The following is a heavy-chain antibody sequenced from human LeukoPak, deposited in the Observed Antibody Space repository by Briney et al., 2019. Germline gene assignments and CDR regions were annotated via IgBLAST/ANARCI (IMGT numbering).Heavy chain of an antibody. Sequence: QPGRSLRLSCAASGFTFDDYAMHWVRQAPGKGLEWVSGISWNSGSIGYADSVNGRFTISRDNAKNSLYLQMNSLRAEDTALYYCAKGKGVYYFDYWGQGTLVTVSS. V-gene: IGHV3-9*01. CDR1: GFTFDDYA. J-gene: IGHJ4*02. D-gene: IGHD2-8*01. CDR2: ISWNSGSI. CDR3: AKGKGVYYFDY.